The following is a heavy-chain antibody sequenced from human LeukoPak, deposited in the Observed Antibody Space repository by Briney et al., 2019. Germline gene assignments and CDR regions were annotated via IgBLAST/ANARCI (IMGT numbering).Heavy chain of an antibody. CDR2: MNPNSGNT. D-gene: IGHD3-10*01. J-gene: IGHJ4*02. V-gene: IGHV1-8*01. CDR3: ARALLWFGEPHFDY. CDR1: GYTFTSYD. Sequence: ASVKVSCKASGYTFTSYDINWVRQATGQGLEWMRWMNPNSGNTGYAQKFQGRVTMTRNTSISTAYMELSSLRSEDTAVYYCARALLWFGEPHFDYWGQGTLVTVSS.